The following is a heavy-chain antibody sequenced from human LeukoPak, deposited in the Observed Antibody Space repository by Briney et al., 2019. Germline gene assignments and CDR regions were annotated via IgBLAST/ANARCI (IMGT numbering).Heavy chain of an antibody. D-gene: IGHD6-13*01. CDR1: GGSISSSSYY. Sequence: PSETLSLTCTVSGGSISSSSYYWGWIRQPPGKGLEWIGSICYSGSTYYNPSLKSRVTISVDTSKNQFSLKLSSVTAADTAVYYCARHKNRYSSSWYDYWGQGTLVTVSS. CDR2: ICYSGST. J-gene: IGHJ4*02. V-gene: IGHV4-39*01. CDR3: ARHKNRYSSSWYDY.